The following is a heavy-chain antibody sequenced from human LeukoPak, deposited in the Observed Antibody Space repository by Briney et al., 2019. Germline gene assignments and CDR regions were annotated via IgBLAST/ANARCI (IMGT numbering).Heavy chain of an antibody. V-gene: IGHV3-23*01. CDR3: AKGRVGHSPGYYYGNDAFDI. CDR2: ISGSGDII. Sequence: GGSLRLSCAASGFTFSSYAMTWVRQAPGKGLEWGSTISGSGDIIYYADSVKGRFTISRDNPKNTLYLQMNSLRAEDTAVYYCAKGRVGHSPGYYYGNDAFDIWGQGTMVTVPS. J-gene: IGHJ3*02. D-gene: IGHD3-22*01. CDR1: GFTFSSYA.